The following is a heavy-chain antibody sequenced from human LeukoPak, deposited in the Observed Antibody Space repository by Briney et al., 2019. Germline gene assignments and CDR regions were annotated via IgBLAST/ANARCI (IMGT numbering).Heavy chain of an antibody. CDR2: IYHSGNT. CDR3: ASLASSSSWYSEFDY. CDR1: GGSINSNKW. V-gene: IGHV4-4*02. D-gene: IGHD6-13*01. Sequence: SETLSLTCSVSGGSINSNKWWIWVRQSPGKGLEWIGEIYHSGNTNYNPSLKSRVTISVDTSKNQFSLKLSSVTAADTAVYYCASLASSSSWYSEFDYWGQGTLVTVSS. J-gene: IGHJ4*02.